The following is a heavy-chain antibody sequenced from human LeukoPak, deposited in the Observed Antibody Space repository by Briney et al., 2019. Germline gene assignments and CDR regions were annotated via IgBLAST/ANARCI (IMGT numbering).Heavy chain of an antibody. CDR3: AKATGRDNWSPHD. J-gene: IGHJ4*02. D-gene: IGHD1-1*01. V-gene: IGHV3-23*01. CDR1: GFTFSSQA. Sequence: GGSLRHSCAPSGFTFSSQAMSWARQPPGKALEWGSVISDGSREIHYADSVKGHFTIARDNSKNTLYLQINSLPAQDTAIYHCAKATGRDNWSPHDWGQGTLVPVSS. CDR2: ISDGSREI.